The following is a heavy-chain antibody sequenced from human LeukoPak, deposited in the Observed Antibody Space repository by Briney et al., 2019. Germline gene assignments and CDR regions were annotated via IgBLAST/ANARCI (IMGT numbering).Heavy chain of an antibody. D-gene: IGHD1-1*01. CDR2: IGTASDT. V-gene: IGHV3-13*01. J-gene: IGHJ6*03. CDR1: GFTFSSFD. CDR3: ARGPPRGKYYYMDV. Sequence: GGSLRLSCAASGFTFSSFDMHWVRQPPGQGLEWVSTIGTASDTYYPGSVEGRFTLSRDNAKNSLYLQMNSLTAGDAAVYYCARGPPRGKYYYMDVWGKGTTVTVSS.